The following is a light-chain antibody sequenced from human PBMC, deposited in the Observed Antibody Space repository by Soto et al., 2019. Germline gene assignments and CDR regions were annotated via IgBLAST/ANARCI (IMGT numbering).Light chain of an antibody. CDR3: QQYNTYSRT. CDR2: KAS. Sequence: DIQMTQSPSTLSASVGDRVTITCRASQSVNIWLAWYQQKPGKAPKLQIYKASSLESGVPSRFSGSGSGTEFTLTISSLQPDDFATYYCQQYNTYSRTFGQGTKVEIK. J-gene: IGKJ1*01. V-gene: IGKV1-5*03. CDR1: QSVNIW.